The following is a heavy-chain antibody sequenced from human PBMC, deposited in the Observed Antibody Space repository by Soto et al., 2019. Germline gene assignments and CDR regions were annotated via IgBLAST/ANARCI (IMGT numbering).Heavy chain of an antibody. CDR3: ARQRTTVVTQAYFDH. J-gene: IGHJ4*02. V-gene: IGHV4-39*01. Sequence: SETLSLTCTVSGDSITSSSYYWGWIRQPPGKGLEWIGGIYYSGRSYYNPSLESRVTMSVDTSKNQFSLTLNSVTAADAAVYYCARQRTTVVTQAYFDHWGQGTLVTVSS. CDR2: IYYSGRS. D-gene: IGHD4-17*01. CDR1: GDSITSSSYY.